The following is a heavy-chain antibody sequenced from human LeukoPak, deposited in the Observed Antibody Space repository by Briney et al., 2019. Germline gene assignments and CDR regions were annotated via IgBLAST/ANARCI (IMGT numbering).Heavy chain of an antibody. CDR2: INPSGGST. D-gene: IGHD3-22*01. CDR1: GYTFTSYY. J-gene: IGHJ5*02. Sequence: GASVKVSCKASGYTFTSYYMHWVRQAPGQGLEWMGIINPSGGSTSYAQKFQGRVTMTRDTSTSTVYMELSSLRSEDTAVYYCARNYYDSSGYYLGGDNWFDPWGQGTLVTVSS. V-gene: IGHV1-46*01. CDR3: ARNYYDSSGYYLGGDNWFDP.